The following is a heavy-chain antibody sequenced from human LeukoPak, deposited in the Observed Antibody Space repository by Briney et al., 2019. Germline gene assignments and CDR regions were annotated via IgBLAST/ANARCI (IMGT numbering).Heavy chain of an antibody. CDR1: GYTFTSYD. D-gene: IGHD6-13*01. J-gene: IGHJ5*02. CDR2: MNPNSGNT. V-gene: IGHV1-8*03. Sequence: ASVKVSCKASGYTFTSYDINWVRQATGQGLEWMGWMNPNSGNTGYAQKSQGRVTITRNTSISTAYMELSSLRSEDTAVYYCARKSIAAGAIDPWGQGTLVTVSS. CDR3: ARKSIAAGAIDP.